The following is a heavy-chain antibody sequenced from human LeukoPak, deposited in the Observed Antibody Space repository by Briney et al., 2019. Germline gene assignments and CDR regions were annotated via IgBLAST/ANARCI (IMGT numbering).Heavy chain of an antibody. Sequence: GGSLRLSCAASGFTFSSYAMSWVRQAPGKGLEWVSAISGSGGSTYYADSVKGRFTISRDNSKNTLYLQMNSLRAEDTAVYYCPKNPASPEYIDYWGQGTLVTVSS. V-gene: IGHV3-23*01. J-gene: IGHJ4*02. CDR1: GFTFSSYA. CDR2: ISGSGGST. D-gene: IGHD2/OR15-2a*01. CDR3: PKNPASPEYIDY.